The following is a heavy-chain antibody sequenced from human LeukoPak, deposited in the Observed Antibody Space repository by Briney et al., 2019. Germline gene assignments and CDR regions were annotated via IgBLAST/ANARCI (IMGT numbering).Heavy chain of an antibody. CDR1: GYTFTSYG. CDR3: ARGSYSGYDIDY. J-gene: IGHJ4*02. Sequence: GASVKVSCKASGYTFTSYGISWVRQAPGQGLEWMGWISAYNGNTNYAQKLQGRVTMTRDTSISTTYMELSSLRSDDTAVYYCARGSYSGYDIDYWGQGTLVTVSS. D-gene: IGHD5-12*01. V-gene: IGHV1-18*01. CDR2: ISAYNGNT.